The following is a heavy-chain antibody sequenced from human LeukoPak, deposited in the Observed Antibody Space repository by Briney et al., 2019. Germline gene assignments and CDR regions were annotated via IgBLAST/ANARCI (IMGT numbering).Heavy chain of an antibody. V-gene: IGHV1-2*02. Sequence: ASVKVSCKASGYRFTDYSIHWVRQAPGQGPECMGWIKPNGGDATYAQKFQGRVAMTRDTSINTAYMELSRLRYDDTAIYYCARGVAGVYSWFDPWGQGTLVTVSS. CDR3: ARGVAGVYSWFDP. CDR2: IKPNGGDA. J-gene: IGHJ5*02. CDR1: GYRFTDYS. D-gene: IGHD5/OR15-5a*01.